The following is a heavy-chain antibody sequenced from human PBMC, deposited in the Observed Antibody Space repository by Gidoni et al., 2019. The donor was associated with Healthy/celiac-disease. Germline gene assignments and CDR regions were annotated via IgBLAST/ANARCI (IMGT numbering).Heavy chain of an antibody. V-gene: IGHV4-39*01. Sequence: QLQLQESGPGLVKPSETLSLTCTVSGGSTSSSSYYWGWIRQPPGKGLEWIGSIYYRGSTYYNQSLKSRVTISVDTSKNQFSLKRRAVTAADTAVYYCARHWWIQISTFDYWGQGTLVTVSS. D-gene: IGHD5-18*01. CDR3: ARHWWIQISTFDY. CDR1: GGSTSSSSYY. CDR2: IYYRGST. J-gene: IGHJ4*02.